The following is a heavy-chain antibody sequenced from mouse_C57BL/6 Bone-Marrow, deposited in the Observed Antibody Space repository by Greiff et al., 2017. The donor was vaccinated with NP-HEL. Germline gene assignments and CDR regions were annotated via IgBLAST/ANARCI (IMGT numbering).Heavy chain of an antibody. CDR1: GYTFTDYE. J-gene: IGHJ2*01. CDR3: TYYFDY. CDR2: IDPETGGT. Sequence: QVQLKQFGAELVRPGASVTLSCKASGYTFTDYEMHWVKQTPVHGLEWIGAIDPETGGTAYNQKFKGKAILTADKSSSTAYMELRSLTSEDSAVYYCTYYFDYWGQGTTLTVSS. V-gene: IGHV1-15*01.